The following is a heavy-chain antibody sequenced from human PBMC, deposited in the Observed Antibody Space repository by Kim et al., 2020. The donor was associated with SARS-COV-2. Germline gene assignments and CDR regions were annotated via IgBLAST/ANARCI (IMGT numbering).Heavy chain of an antibody. D-gene: IGHD3-3*01. CDR1: GFTFSSYA. Sequence: GGSLRLSCAASGFTFSSYAMHWVRQAPGKGLEWVAVISYDGSNKYYVDSVKGRFTISRDNSKNTLYLQMNSLRAEDTAVYYCARGGLWSGSLYYYYGMDV. CDR2: ISYDGSNK. V-gene: IGHV3-30*04. J-gene: IGHJ6*01. CDR3: ARGGLWSGSLYYYYGMDV.